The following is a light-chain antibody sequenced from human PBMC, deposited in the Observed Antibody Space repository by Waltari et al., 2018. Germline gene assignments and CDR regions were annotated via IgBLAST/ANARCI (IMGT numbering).Light chain of an antibody. CDR1: SPNIGNNY. Sequence: QSVLTQPPSVSAAPGQRVTIPCSGGSPNIGNNYVSWYRPFPGTAPKLLIYENSERPPGVPGRFSGSKSGTSATLDITGLQAGDEADYYCGTWDSSLSGAVFGGGTHLTVL. CDR2: ENS. CDR3: GTWDSSLSGAV. J-gene: IGLJ7*01. V-gene: IGLV1-51*02.